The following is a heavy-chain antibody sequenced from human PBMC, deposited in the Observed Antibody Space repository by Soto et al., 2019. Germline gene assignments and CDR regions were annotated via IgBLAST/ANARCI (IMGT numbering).Heavy chain of an antibody. CDR3: ARVFQRDSGGNPYFDY. Sequence: SETLSLTCTVSGGSISSYYWSWIRQPPGKGLEWTGYIYYSGSTNYNPSLKSRVTISVDTSKNQFSLKLSSVTAADTAVYYCARVFQRDSGGNPYFDYWGQGTLVTVSS. V-gene: IGHV4-59*01. CDR1: GGSISSYY. J-gene: IGHJ4*02. D-gene: IGHD4-17*01. CDR2: IYYSGST.